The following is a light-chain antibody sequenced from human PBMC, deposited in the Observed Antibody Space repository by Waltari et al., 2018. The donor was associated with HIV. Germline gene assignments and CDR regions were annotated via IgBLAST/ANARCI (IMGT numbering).Light chain of an antibody. CDR2: GAS. CDR1: QSVSSH. Sequence: EVVMTQSPATLSVSPGERATLSCRASQSVSSHLAWYQQRPGQSPRLLIYGASTRATGIPDRFSGSGSGTDFTLTISRLEPEDFAVYYCQQYGSSPWTFGQGTKVEIK. J-gene: IGKJ1*01. CDR3: QQYGSSPWT. V-gene: IGKV3-20*01.